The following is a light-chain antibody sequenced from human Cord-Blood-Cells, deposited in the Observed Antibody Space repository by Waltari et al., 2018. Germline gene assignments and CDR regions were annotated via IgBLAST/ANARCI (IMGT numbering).Light chain of an antibody. J-gene: IGKJ2*01. Sequence: TVLTQSAATLSLSPGERATLTCRASQSVSSYLSWYQPKPGQAPRLLIYDASNRATGIPARFSGSGSGRDFTLTISSLEPEDFAVYYCQQRSNWPPYTFGQGTKLEIK. V-gene: IGKV3-11*02. CDR3: QQRSNWPPYT. CDR1: QSVSSY. CDR2: DAS.